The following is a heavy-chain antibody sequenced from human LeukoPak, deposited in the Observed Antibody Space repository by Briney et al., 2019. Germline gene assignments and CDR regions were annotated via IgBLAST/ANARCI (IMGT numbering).Heavy chain of an antibody. CDR3: AGQTGEYSGYDFHYYYMDV. J-gene: IGHJ6*03. CDR1: GYSFTSYW. V-gene: IGHV5-51*01. CDR2: IYPGDSDT. D-gene: IGHD5-12*01. Sequence: GESLKISCKGSGYSFTSYWIGWVRQMPGKGLEWMGIIYPGDSDTRYSPSFQGQVTISADKSISTAYLQWSSLKASDTAMYYCAGQTGEYSGYDFHYYYMDVWGKGTTVTVSS.